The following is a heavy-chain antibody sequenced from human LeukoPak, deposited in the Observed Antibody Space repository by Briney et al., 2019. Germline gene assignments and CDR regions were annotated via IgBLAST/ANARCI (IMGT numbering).Heavy chain of an antibody. CDR1: GYRFTNYW. CDR2: IYAGDSDT. CDR3: ARTFSGSGWYWGFDY. D-gene: IGHD6-19*01. Sequence: GESLKISCKGSGYRFTNYWIGWVRQMPGKGLEWMGIIYAGDSDTRYSPSFQGQVTISADKSISTAYLQWSSLKASDTAMYYCARTFSGSGWYWGFDYWGQGTLVSVSS. J-gene: IGHJ4*02. V-gene: IGHV5-51*01.